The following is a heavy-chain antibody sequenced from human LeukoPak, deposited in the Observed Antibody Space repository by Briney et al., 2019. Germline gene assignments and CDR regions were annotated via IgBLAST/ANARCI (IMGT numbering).Heavy chain of an antibody. CDR1: GFTVSSNY. CDR3: ARPMSLFDFDF. D-gene: IGHD2-21*01. J-gene: IGHJ4*02. CDR2: IDTGGST. V-gene: IGHV3-53*01. Sequence: TGGSLRLSCAASGFTVSSNYMSWVRQAPEKGREWGSIIDTGGSTNYADYVKGGVTISRDKSRNTPYIQMNSLRAEDTAVYYCARPMSLFDFDFWGQGTLVTVSS.